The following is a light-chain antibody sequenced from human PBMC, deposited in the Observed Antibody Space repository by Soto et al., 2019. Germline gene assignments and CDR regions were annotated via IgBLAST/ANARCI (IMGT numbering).Light chain of an antibody. CDR1: QSLLHSNGYNY. Sequence: DIVMTQSPLSLPVTPGEPASFSCRSSQSLLHSNGYNYLDWFLQKPGQSPQLLIYLGSTRASGVPDCFSGSGSGTDFTLKISRVEAEDVGFYYCVQALRTPRTFGQGTKLEIK. CDR2: LGS. V-gene: IGKV2-28*01. CDR3: VQALRTPRT. J-gene: IGKJ2*01.